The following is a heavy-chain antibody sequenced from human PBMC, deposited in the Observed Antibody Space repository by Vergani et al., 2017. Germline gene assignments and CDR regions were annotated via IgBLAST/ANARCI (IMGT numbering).Heavy chain of an antibody. CDR1: GFTFSSYW. V-gene: IGHV3-7*01. CDR2: IKQDGSEK. J-gene: IGHJ6*04. CDR3: ASGRAAGTYYYYYGMDV. Sequence: EVQLVESGGGLVQPGGSLRLSCAASGFTFSSYWMSWVRQAPGKGLEWVANIKQDGSEKYYVDSVKGRFTISRDNAKNSLYLQMNSLRAEDTAVYYCASGRAAGTYYYYYGMDVWGKGTTVTVSS. D-gene: IGHD6-13*01.